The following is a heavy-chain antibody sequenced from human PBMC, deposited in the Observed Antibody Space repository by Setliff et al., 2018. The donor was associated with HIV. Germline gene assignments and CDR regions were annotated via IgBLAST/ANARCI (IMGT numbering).Heavy chain of an antibody. J-gene: IGHJ4*02. CDR1: GFNFTSYS. V-gene: IGHV3-21*01. D-gene: IGHD3-22*01. CDR2: ISSSGNYM. CDR3: ARDKDMTVAFDL. Sequence: GGSLRLSCVAYGFNFTSYSMNWVRQAPGKGLEWVSSISSSGNYMFYADSVKGRFTISRDNAGNSLSLLMNSLRAEDTAVYFCARDKDMTVAFDLWGQGTPVTVSS.